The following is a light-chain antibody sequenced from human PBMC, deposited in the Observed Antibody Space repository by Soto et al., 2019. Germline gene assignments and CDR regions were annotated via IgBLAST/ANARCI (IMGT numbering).Light chain of an antibody. V-gene: IGKV3-20*01. Sequence: EIVLTQSPGTLSLSPGERATLSCRASQSVSSSYLAWYQQKPGQAPRLLIYGASSRATGIPDRFSGSASGTNFTLTISRLEHEDIEVYYCQQYSSSPKTFGQGTKVEIK. CDR2: GAS. J-gene: IGKJ1*01. CDR1: QSVSSSY. CDR3: QQYSSSPKT.